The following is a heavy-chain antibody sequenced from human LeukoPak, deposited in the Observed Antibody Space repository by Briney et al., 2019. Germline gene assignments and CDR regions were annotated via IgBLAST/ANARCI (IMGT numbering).Heavy chain of an antibody. CDR3: ARLTRLLWFGEFDP. Sequence: SETLSLTCTVSGGSISSSSYYWGWIRQPPGKGLEWIGEINHSGSTNYNPSLKSRVTISVDTSKNQFSLKLSSVTAADTAVYYCARLTRLLWFGEFDPWGQGTLVTVSS. J-gene: IGHJ5*02. V-gene: IGHV4-39*07. D-gene: IGHD3-10*01. CDR1: GGSISSSSYY. CDR2: INHSGST.